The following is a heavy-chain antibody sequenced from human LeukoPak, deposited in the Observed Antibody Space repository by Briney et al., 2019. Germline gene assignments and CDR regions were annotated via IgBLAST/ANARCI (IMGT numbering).Heavy chain of an antibody. V-gene: IGHV4-30-2*01. CDR1: GGSISSGGYY. CDR3: ARVYQLVRFFDY. CDR2: IYHSGST. Sequence: PSQTLSLTCTVSGGSISSGGYYWSWIRQPPGKGLEWIGYIYHSGSTYYNPSLKSRVTISVDRSKNQFSLKLSSVTAADTAVYYCARVYQLVRFFDYWGQGTVVTVSS. D-gene: IGHD6-6*01. J-gene: IGHJ4*02.